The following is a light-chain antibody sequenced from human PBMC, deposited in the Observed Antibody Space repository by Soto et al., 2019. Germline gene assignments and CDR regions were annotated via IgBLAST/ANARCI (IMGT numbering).Light chain of an antibody. V-gene: IGKV1-33*01. CDR1: QDISNY. CDR3: EQYDNLPPL. Sequence: DIQMTQSPSSLSSSVGDRVTITCQASQDISNYLNWYQQKPGKAPKLLIYDASNLETGVPSRFSGRGAGTDFTFSIRRLQPEDIATDYCEQYDNLPPLFGQGTKL. CDR2: DAS. J-gene: IGKJ2*01.